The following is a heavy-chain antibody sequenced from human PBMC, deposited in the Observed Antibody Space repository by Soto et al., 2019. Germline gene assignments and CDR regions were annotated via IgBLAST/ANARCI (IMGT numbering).Heavy chain of an antibody. V-gene: IGHV4-34*01. Sequence: SETLSLTCAVYGGSFSGYYWSWIRQPPGKGLEWIGEINHSGSTNYNPSLKSRVTISVDTSKNQFSLKLSSVTAADTAVYYCARGRNRSRYYYYYYMDVWGKGTTVTVSS. CDR2: INHSGST. CDR3: ARGRNRSRYYYYYYMDV. J-gene: IGHJ6*03. CDR1: GGSFSGYY.